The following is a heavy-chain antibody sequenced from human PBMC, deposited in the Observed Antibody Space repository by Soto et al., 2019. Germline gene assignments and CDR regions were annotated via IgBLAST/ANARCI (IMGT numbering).Heavy chain of an antibody. D-gene: IGHD4-17*01. J-gene: IGHJ4*02. CDR3: AKSWDDYGDYVRIDDY. CDR1: GFTFSSYA. CDR2: ISGSGGGT. V-gene: IGHV3-23*01. Sequence: EVQLLESGGGLVQPGGSLRLSGAASGFTFSSYAMCWVRQPPGKGLEWVSAISGSGGGTYYAGSVKGRFTNSRANSKNTVYLQMNSLRAEDTAVYYCAKSWDDYGDYVRIDDYWGQGTLVTVSS.